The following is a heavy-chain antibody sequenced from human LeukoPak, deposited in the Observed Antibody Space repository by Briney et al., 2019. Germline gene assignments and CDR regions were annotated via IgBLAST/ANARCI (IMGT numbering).Heavy chain of an antibody. V-gene: IGHV3-48*03. CDR1: GFSFSSYS. Sequence: GRSLRLSCAASGFSFSSYSLNWVRQAPGEGLEWVSYISHTGSTMSYADSVKGRFTISRDNARNSLYLQMNSLRAEDTAVYFCARDGYNSANGIDVWGQGTMVTVSS. CDR2: ISHTGSTM. D-gene: IGHD1-1*01. CDR3: ARDGYNSANGIDV. J-gene: IGHJ3*01.